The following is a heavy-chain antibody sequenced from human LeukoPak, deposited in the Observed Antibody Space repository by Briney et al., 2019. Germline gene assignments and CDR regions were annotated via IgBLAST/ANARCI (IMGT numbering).Heavy chain of an antibody. CDR2: IYSSGST. J-gene: IGHJ3*02. Sequence: GGSLRLSCAASGFTACSNYMSWARQAPGKGMEWGSVIYSSGSTYYADSVKGRFTISRDNSKNTLYLQMNSLRAEDTAVYYCARVGYGDYEAAFDIWGQGTMVTVSS. CDR3: ARVGYGDYEAAFDI. D-gene: IGHD4-17*01. CDR1: GFTACSNY. V-gene: IGHV3-66*02.